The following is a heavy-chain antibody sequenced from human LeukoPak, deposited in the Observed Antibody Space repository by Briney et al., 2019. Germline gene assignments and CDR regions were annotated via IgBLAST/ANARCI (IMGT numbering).Heavy chain of an antibody. J-gene: IGHJ5*02. D-gene: IGHD2-2*02. CDR2: IRYDGSNK. Sequence: HPGGSLRLSCAASGFTFSSYGMHWVRQAPGKGLEWGAFIRYDGSNKYYADSVKGRFTISRDKSKNTLYLQMNSLRAEDTAVYYCAKDPYCSSTSCYTIGWFDPWGQGTLVTVSS. V-gene: IGHV3-30*02. CDR3: AKDPYCSSTSCYTIGWFDP. CDR1: GFTFSSYG.